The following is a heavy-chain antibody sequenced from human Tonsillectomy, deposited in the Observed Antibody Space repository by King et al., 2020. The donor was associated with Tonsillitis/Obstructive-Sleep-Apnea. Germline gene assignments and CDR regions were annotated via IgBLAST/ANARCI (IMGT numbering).Heavy chain of an antibody. Sequence: VQLVESGAEVKKPGSSVKVSCKASGDTFSNYAISWVRQAPGQGLEWMGGLIPILATTNYAQNFQGRVTITADKSTTTAYMELSSLRSEDTAVYYCARSSYYDSSVYGMDVWGQGTTVTVSS. CDR3: ARSSYYDSSVYGMDV. V-gene: IGHV1-69*06. J-gene: IGHJ6*02. D-gene: IGHD3-22*01. CDR1: GDTFSNYA. CDR2: LIPILATT.